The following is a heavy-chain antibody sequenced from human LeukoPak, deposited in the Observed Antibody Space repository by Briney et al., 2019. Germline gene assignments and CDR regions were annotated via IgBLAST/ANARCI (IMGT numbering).Heavy chain of an antibody. CDR2: INPNSGGT. Sequence: GASAKVSCKASGYTFTGYYMHWVRQAPGQGLEWMGWINPNSGGTNYAQKFQGRVTMTRDTSISTAYMELSRLRSDDTAVYYCARDHYYGSGSYAYWGQGTLVTVSS. D-gene: IGHD3-10*01. CDR3: ARDHYYGSGSYAY. V-gene: IGHV1-2*02. CDR1: GYTFTGYY. J-gene: IGHJ4*02.